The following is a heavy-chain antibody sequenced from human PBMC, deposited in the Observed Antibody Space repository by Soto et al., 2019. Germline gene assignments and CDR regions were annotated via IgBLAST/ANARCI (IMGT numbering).Heavy chain of an antibody. J-gene: IGHJ6*02. Sequence: QVQLVESGGGVVQPGRSLRLSCAASGFTFSSYAMHWVRQAPGKGLEWVAVISYDGSNKYYADSVKGRFTISRDNSKNTLYLQMNSLSAEDTAVYYCARDDSYIVVVPAAIRYYYYGMDVWGQGTTVTVSS. V-gene: IGHV3-30-3*01. CDR3: ARDDSYIVVVPAAIRYYYYGMDV. CDR2: ISYDGSNK. D-gene: IGHD2-2*02. CDR1: GFTFSSYA.